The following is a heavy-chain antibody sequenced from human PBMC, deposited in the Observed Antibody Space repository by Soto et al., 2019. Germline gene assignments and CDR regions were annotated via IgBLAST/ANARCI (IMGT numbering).Heavy chain of an antibody. CDR1: GFNFRDSA. CDR3: TSRRDWTAVDPLDY. D-gene: IGHD5-18*01. V-gene: IGHV3-73*01. J-gene: IGHJ4*02. CDR2: IRNKTNNYAT. Sequence: GGSLRLSCAASGFNFRDSAMHWVRQASGKGLEWVGRIRNKTNNYATAFNAPVKGRFTISRDDSKNMVYLQMNSLKLDDTAVYYCTSRRDWTAVDPLDYWGQGTPVTVSS.